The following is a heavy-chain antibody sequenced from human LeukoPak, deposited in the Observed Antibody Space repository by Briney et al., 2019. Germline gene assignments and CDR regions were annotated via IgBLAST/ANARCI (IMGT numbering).Heavy chain of an antibody. D-gene: IGHD3-9*01. CDR3: TTSYFDWLVFDY. Sequence: GGSLRLSCAASGFTFANYDMSWVRQAPGKGLEWVGRIKSKTDGGTTDYAAPVKGRFTISRDDSKNTLYLQMNSLKTEDTAVYYCTTSYFDWLVFDYWGQGTLVTVSS. CDR1: GFTFANYD. J-gene: IGHJ4*02. V-gene: IGHV3-15*01. CDR2: IKSKTDGGTT.